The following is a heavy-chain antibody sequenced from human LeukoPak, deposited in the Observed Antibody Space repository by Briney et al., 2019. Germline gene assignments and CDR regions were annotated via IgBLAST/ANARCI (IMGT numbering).Heavy chain of an antibody. D-gene: IGHD6-19*01. CDR1: GFTFSSYW. CDR2: IKQDGSEK. V-gene: IGHV3-7*01. Sequence: GGSLRLSCAASGFTFSSYWMSWVRQAPGKGLEWVANIKQDGSEKYYVDSVKGRFTISRDNAKNSLYLQMDSLRAEDTAVYYCARVLTSSSDDYWGQGTLVTVSS. CDR3: ARVLTSSSDDY. J-gene: IGHJ4*02.